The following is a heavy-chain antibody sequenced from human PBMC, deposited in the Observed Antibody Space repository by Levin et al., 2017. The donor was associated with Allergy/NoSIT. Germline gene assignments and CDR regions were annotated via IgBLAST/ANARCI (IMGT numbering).Heavy chain of an antibody. CDR3: ARDQGLA. V-gene: IGHV3-21*04. Sequence: GGSLRLSCVASGFSLSGYSMNWVRQAPGKGLEWVSTISGSGTYINYVDSVKGRFAIARDDGKNSVYLQMNSLRDEDTAVYYCARDQGLAWGQGVLVTVSS. CDR2: ISGSGTYI. J-gene: IGHJ5*02. CDR1: GFSLSGYS.